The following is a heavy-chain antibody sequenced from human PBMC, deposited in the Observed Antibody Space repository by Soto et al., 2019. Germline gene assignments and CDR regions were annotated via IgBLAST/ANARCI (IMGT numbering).Heavy chain of an antibody. CDR3: ARVLDYYGSGSYYKPDNWFDP. CDR2: ISSSSSYI. CDR1: GFTFSSYS. V-gene: IGHV3-21*01. D-gene: IGHD3-10*01. Sequence: EVQLMESEGGLVKPGGSLRLSCAASGFTFSSYSMNWVSQAPGKGLEWVSSISSSSSYIYYADSVKGRFTISRDNAKNSLYLQMNSLRAEDTAVYYCARVLDYYGSGSYYKPDNWFDPWGQGTLVTVSS. J-gene: IGHJ5*02.